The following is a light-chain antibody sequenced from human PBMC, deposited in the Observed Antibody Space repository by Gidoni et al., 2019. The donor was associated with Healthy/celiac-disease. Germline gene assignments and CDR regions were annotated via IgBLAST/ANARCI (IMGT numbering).Light chain of an antibody. Sequence: QSALTQPAAVSGSPGQPITISCTGTSSDVCGYNYVSWYQQHPGKAPKLMIYEVSNRPSGVSNRFSGSKSGNTASLTISGLQAEDEADYYCSSYTSSSTPVVFGGGTKLTVL. CDR1: SSDVCGYNY. CDR2: EVS. CDR3: SSYTSSSTPVV. V-gene: IGLV2-14*01. J-gene: IGLJ2*01.